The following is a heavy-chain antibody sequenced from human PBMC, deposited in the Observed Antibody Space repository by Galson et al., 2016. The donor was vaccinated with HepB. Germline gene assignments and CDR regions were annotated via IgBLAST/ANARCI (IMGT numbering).Heavy chain of an antibody. Sequence: SLRLSCAASGFTFSSYSMNWVRQAPGKGLEWVSSISSSSSYIYYADSVKGRFTISRDNAKNSMYLQINSLRAEDPAVYYCSRGDIVGAIFDYWGQGTLVTVSS. CDR2: ISSSSSYI. V-gene: IGHV3-21*01. CDR3: SRGDIVGAIFDY. D-gene: IGHD1-26*01. J-gene: IGHJ4*02. CDR1: GFTFSSYS.